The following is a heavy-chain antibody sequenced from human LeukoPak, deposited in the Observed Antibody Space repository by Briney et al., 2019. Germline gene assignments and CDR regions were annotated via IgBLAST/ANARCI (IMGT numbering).Heavy chain of an antibody. V-gene: IGHV4-39*01. D-gene: IGHD1-7*01. CDR1: GGSISSTSYY. Sequence: SETLSLTCTVSGGSISSTSYYWGWIRQPPGKGLEWIGSIYYSGSTYYNPSLKSRVTISLDTSKNQFSLKLSSVTAADTAVYYCARQLSITGTTGYYFMDVWGRGTTVTVSS. CDR2: IYYSGST. J-gene: IGHJ6*03. CDR3: ARQLSITGTTGYYFMDV.